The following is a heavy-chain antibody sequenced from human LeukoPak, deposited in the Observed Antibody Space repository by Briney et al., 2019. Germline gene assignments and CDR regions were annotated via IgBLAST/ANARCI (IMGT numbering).Heavy chain of an antibody. CDR1: GFTFSSYW. V-gene: IGHV3-74*01. CDR3: AKAHRAPDY. CDR2: INRDGSST. Sequence: GGSLRLSCAASGFTFSSYWMHWVRQAPGKGLVWVSRINRDGSSTTYADSVKGRFTISRDNSKNTLYLQMNSLRAEDTAVYYCAKAHRAPDYWGQGTLVTVSS. J-gene: IGHJ4*02.